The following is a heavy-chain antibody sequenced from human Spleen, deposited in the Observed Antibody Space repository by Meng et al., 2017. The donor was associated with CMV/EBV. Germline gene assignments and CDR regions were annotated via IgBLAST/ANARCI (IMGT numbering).Heavy chain of an antibody. J-gene: IGHJ5*02. V-gene: IGHV1-24*01. CDR2: FDPEEGEI. CDR1: GNALTDLS. D-gene: IGHD2-2*02. Sequence: ASVKVSCKVSGNALTDLSIHWVRQAPGKGLEWMGGFDPEEGEIRYAQRFQGRVTMTEDTATETGYMDLSGLTSDDTAVYYCARGAEYCTTTNCYKTFDPWGQGTLVTVSS. CDR3: ARGAEYCTTTNCYKTFDP.